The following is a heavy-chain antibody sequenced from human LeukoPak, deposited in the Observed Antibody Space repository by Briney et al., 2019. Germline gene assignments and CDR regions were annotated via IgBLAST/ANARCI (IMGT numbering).Heavy chain of an antibody. CDR2: IYHSGNT. D-gene: IGHD4-17*01. CDR3: ARHVTVTYLNWFDP. V-gene: IGHV4-38-2*02. J-gene: IGHJ5*02. CDR1: GYSISTSYY. Sequence: SETLSLTCTVSGYSISTSYYWGWIRQPPGKGLEWIGSIYHSGNTYYNPSLKSRVTISVDTSKNQFSLKLNSVTAADTAVYYCARHVTVTYLNWFDPWGQGTLVTVSS.